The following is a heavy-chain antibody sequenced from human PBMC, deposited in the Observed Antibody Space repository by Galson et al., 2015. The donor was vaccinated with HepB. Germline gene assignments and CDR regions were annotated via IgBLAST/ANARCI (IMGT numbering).Heavy chain of an antibody. Sequence: TLSLTCAVSGGSISSGGYSWSWIRQPPGKGLEWIGYIYYSGSTYYNPSLKSRVTISVDTSKNQFSLKLSSVTAADTAVYYCARAVAMVRGVIPFAERPYYYYGMDVWGQGTTVTVSS. CDR2: IYYSGST. CDR1: GGSISSGGYS. V-gene: IGHV4-30-4*07. D-gene: IGHD3-10*01. J-gene: IGHJ6*02. CDR3: ARAVAMVRGVIPFAERPYYYYGMDV.